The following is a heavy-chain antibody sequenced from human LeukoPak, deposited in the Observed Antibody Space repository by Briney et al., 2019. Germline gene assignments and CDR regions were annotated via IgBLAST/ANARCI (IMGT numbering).Heavy chain of an antibody. V-gene: IGHV4-59*08. CDR2: IYYSGST. CDR3: AGHRRNSGRGTYYYYGMDV. Sequence: SETLSLTCTVSGGSISSYYWSWIRQPPGKGLEWIGYIYYSGSTNYNPSLKSRVTISVDTSKNQFSLKLSSVTAADTAVYYCAGHRRNSGRGTYYYYGMDVWGQGTTVTVSS. D-gene: IGHD6-19*01. J-gene: IGHJ6*02. CDR1: GGSISSYY.